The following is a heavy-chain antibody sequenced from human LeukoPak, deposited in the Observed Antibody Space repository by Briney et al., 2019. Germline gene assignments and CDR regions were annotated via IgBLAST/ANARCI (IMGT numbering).Heavy chain of an antibody. CDR3: ARDRDAIAAAGMVVVYCFDP. J-gene: IGHJ5*02. CDR1: GGTFSIYA. D-gene: IGHD6-13*01. V-gene: IGHV1-69*04. Sequence: SVTVSLTASGGTFSIYAISWVRQAPGQGLGWMGRIIPILGIANYAQTFQGRVTITADKSTSTAYMELSSLRSEDTAVYYCARDRDAIAAAGMVVVYCFDPWGQGTLVTVSS. CDR2: IIPILGIA.